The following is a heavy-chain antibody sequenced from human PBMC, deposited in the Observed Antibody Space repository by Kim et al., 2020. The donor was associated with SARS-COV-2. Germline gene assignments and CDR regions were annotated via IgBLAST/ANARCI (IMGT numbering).Heavy chain of an antibody. Sequence: SSVKVSCKASGGTFSSYAISWVRQAPGQGLEWMGRIIPILGIANYAQKFQGRVTITADKSTSTAYMELSSLRSEDTAVYYCARDDHYYYDSSGYPTPYYYYGMDVWGQGTTVTVSS. J-gene: IGHJ6*02. D-gene: IGHD3-22*01. V-gene: IGHV1-69*04. CDR1: GGTFSSYA. CDR2: IIPILGIA. CDR3: ARDDHYYYDSSGYPTPYYYYGMDV.